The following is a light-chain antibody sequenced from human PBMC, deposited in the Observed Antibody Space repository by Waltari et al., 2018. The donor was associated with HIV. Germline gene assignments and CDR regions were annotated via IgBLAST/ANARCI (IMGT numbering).Light chain of an antibody. J-gene: IGLJ3*02. V-gene: IGLV2-23*01. CDR1: SSDVGSYNI. CDR2: GGS. CDR3: CSYAGTNWV. Sequence: QSALTQPASVSGSPGQSITISCTGTSSDVGSYNIVSWYQQHPGKAPTLMIYGGSKRTSGVSNRFSGSKSGNTASLKISGLQAEDEADYYCCSYAGTNWVLGGGTKLTVL.